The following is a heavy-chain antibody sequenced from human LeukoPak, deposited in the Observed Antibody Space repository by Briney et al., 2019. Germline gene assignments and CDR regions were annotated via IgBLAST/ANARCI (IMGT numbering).Heavy chain of an antibody. CDR2: INPTSGAT. CDR1: GYTFSVYY. CDR3: ASGVVAATFYYYMDV. J-gene: IGHJ6*03. Sequence: ASVKVSCKPSGYTFSVYYIHWVRQAPRQGLEWMGWINPTSGATNYAQKFQGRVTMTRDTSISTAYMELNSLRSDDTAVYYCASGVVAATFYYYMDVWGKGTTVTVSS. V-gene: IGHV1-2*02. D-gene: IGHD2-15*01.